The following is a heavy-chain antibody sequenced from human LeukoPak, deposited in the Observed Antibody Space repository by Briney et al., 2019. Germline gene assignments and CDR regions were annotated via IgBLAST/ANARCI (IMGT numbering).Heavy chain of an antibody. CDR1: GFTFSSYS. J-gene: IGHJ4*02. Sequence: GGSLRLSCAASGFTFSSYSMNWVRQAPGKGLEWVSYISGSSSTIYYADSVKGRFTISRDNSRNTLYLQMNSLRAEDTAVYYCAKARRCGAYFCFDYWGQGTLVTVSS. CDR2: ISGSSSTI. CDR3: AKARRCGAYFCFDY. V-gene: IGHV3-48*01. D-gene: IGHD2/OR15-2a*01.